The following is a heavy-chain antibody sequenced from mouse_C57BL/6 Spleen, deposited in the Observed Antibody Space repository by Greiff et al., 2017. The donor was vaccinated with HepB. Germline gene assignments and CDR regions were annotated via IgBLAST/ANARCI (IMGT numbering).Heavy chain of an antibody. D-gene: IGHD2-4*01. J-gene: IGHJ3*01. Sequence: EVQRVESGGGLVKPGGSLKLSCAASGFTFSSYAMSWVRQTPEKRLEWVATISDGGSYTYYPDNVKGRITIPRDNAQNNLYLQMSHLKSEDTAMYYCARDLPIYYDYDWFAYWGQGTLVTVSA. CDR3: ARDLPIYYDYDWFAY. V-gene: IGHV5-4*01. CDR2: ISDGGSYT. CDR1: GFTFSSYA.